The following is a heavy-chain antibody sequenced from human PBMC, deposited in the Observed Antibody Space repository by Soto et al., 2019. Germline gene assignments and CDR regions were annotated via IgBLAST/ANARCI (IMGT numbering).Heavy chain of an antibody. CDR2: LNVGNGNT. D-gene: IGHD3-10*01. J-gene: IGHJ4*02. CDR1: GYTFISYS. V-gene: IGHV1-3*01. CDR3: ARSGPLAGY. Sequence: ASVKVSWKASGYTFISYSMHWVRQAPGQRLEWMGWLNVGNGNTKYSQKFQGRVTITGDTSASTAYMELRSLRSDDTAVYYCARSGPLAGYWGQRTLVTVSS.